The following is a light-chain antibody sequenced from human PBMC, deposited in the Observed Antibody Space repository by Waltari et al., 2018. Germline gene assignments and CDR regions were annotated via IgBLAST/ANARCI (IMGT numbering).Light chain of an antibody. CDR2: GAS. J-gene: IGKJ1*01. V-gene: IGKV3-20*01. Sequence: EIVFTQSPGTLSLSPGERVTLSCRASQSVGRSLAWYQQKPGQAPRLLIYGASSRATGIPDRFSGSGSGTDFSLTISRLAPDDLSVYYCQHYVRLPVTFGQGTKVEI. CDR3: QHYVRLPVT. CDR1: QSVGRS.